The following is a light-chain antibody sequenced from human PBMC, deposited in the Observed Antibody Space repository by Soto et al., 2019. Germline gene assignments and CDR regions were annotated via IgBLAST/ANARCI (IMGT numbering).Light chain of an antibody. CDR2: GAS. CDR1: QSVSISY. Sequence: EIVLTHSPGSLSLSLGERANLSCMASQSVSISYLAWYQQKPGQAPRLLIYGASSRATGIPARFSGSGSGTDFTLTISSLEPEDFALYFCQQRNNWPPTFGGGPKVEMK. V-gene: IGKV3D-20*02. CDR3: QQRNNWPPT. J-gene: IGKJ4*01.